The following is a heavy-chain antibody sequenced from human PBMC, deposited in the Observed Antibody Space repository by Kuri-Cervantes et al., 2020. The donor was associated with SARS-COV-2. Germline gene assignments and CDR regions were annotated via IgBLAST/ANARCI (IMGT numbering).Heavy chain of an antibody. D-gene: IGHD4-11*01. Sequence: SETLSLTCAVSGGSISSGGYSWSWIRQPPGKGLEWIGYIYHSGSTYYNPSLKSRVTISVDRSKNQFSLKPSSVTAADTAVYYCARRINYWWFDPWGQGTLVTVSS. CDR3: ARRINYWWFDP. CDR2: IYHSGST. CDR1: GGSISSGGYS. J-gene: IGHJ5*02. V-gene: IGHV4-30-2*01.